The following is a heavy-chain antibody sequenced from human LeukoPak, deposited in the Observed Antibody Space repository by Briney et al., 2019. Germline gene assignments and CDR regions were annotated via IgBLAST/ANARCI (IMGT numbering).Heavy chain of an antibody. D-gene: IGHD2-15*01. CDR1: GFTFSSHW. Sequence: GGSLRLSCAASGFTFSSHWMSWVRQAPGKGLEWVANIKQDGSEKYYVDSVKGRFTISRDNAKNSLYLRMNSLRAEDTAVYYCAVDIVVVVAAWDYMDVWGKGTTVTVSS. CDR3: AVDIVVVVAAWDYMDV. V-gene: IGHV3-7*01. J-gene: IGHJ6*03. CDR2: IKQDGSEK.